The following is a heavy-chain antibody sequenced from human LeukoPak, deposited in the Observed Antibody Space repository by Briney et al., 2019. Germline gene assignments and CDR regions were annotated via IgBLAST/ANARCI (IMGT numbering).Heavy chain of an antibody. J-gene: IGHJ4*02. Sequence: PSETLSLTCAVYGGSFSGYYWSWIRQPPGKGLEWIGEINHSGSTTYNPSLKSRVTISVDTSKNQSSLKLSSVTAADTAVYYCARGRARRGSGYYCDYWGQGTLVTVSS. D-gene: IGHD3-22*01. CDR2: INHSGST. CDR1: GGSFSGYY. V-gene: IGHV4-34*01. CDR3: ARGRARRGSGYYCDY.